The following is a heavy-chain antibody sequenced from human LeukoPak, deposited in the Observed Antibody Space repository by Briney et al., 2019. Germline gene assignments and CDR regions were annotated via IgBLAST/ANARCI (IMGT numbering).Heavy chain of an antibody. J-gene: IGHJ6*03. D-gene: IGHD3-3*01. CDR1: GGSFSGYY. CDR2: INHSGST. CDR3: AGYPFWSGYYSHYYYMDV. Sequence: PSETLSLTCAVYGGSFSGYYWSWIRQPPGKGLAWIGEINHSGSTNYNPSLKSRVTISVDTSKNQFSLKLSSVTAADTAVYYCAGYPFWSGYYSHYYYMDVWGKGTTVIASS. V-gene: IGHV4-34*01.